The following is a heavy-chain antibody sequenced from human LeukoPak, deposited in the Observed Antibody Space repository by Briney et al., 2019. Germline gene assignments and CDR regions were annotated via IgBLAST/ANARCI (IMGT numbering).Heavy chain of an antibody. D-gene: IGHD6-13*01. CDR2: ISGYGGST. J-gene: IGHJ4*02. Sequence: GGSLRLSCAASGLTFSSYAMSWVRQAPGKGLEWVSTISGYGGSTHYADSVKGRFTISRDNSKNTLYLQMNSLRAEDTAVYYCAKSIAPSGPDYFDYWGQGTLVTVSS. V-gene: IGHV3-23*01. CDR1: GLTFSSYA. CDR3: AKSIAPSGPDYFDY.